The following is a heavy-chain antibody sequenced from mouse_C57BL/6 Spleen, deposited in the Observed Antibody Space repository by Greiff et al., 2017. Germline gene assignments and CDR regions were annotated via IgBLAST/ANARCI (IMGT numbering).Heavy chain of an antibody. J-gene: IGHJ3*01. D-gene: IGHD1-1*01. CDR3: ASDYGSSYPFAY. Sequence: VQLQQSGPELVKPGASVKMSCKASGYTFTDYNMHWVKQSPGKSLEWIGYINPNNGGTSYNQKFKGKATLTVNKSSSTAYMELRSLTSEDSAVYYCASDYGSSYPFAYWGQGTLVTVSA. CDR2: INPNNGGT. V-gene: IGHV1-22*01. CDR1: GYTFTDYN.